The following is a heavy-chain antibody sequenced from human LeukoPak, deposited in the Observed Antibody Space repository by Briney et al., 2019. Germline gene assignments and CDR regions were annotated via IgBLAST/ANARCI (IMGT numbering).Heavy chain of an antibody. CDR2: INPNSGGT. Sequence: GASVKVSCKASGYTFTGYYMHWVRQAPGQGLEWMGRINPNSGGTNYAQKFQGRVTMTRDTSISTAYMELSRLRSDDTAVYCCARPLELGAFDIWGQGTMVTVSS. D-gene: IGHD3-16*01. CDR3: ARPLELGAFDI. J-gene: IGHJ3*02. CDR1: GYTFTGYY. V-gene: IGHV1-2*06.